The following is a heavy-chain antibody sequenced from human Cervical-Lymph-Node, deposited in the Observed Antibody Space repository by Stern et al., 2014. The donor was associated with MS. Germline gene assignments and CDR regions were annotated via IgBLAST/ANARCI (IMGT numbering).Heavy chain of an antibody. V-gene: IGHV4-34*01. CDR3: ARSSIAVAGLDY. CDR2: INHSGST. Sequence: QVQLQQWGAGLLKPSETLSLTCAVYGGSFSGYYWSWIRQPPGKGLEWIGEINHSGSTNYNPSLKSRVPISVDTSKNQFSLKLSSVTAADTAVYYCARSSIAVAGLDYWGQGTLVTVSS. J-gene: IGHJ4*02. CDR1: GGSFSGYY. D-gene: IGHD6-19*01.